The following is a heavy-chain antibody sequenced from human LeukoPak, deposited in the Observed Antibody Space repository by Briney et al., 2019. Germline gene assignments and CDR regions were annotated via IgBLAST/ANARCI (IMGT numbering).Heavy chain of an antibody. CDR1: GYTFASYA. J-gene: IGHJ5*02. D-gene: IGHD2-2*02. CDR3: ARGRYCSSPNCYKPAIPRFDP. Sequence: GASVTVSCKASGYTFASYAMHWVRQAPGQRLEWMGWINAGNGNIKHSQKFQGRVTITRDTSASTAYTELSSLKSEDTAVYYCARGRYCSSPNCYKPAIPRFDPWGQGTLVTVSS. CDR2: INAGNGNI. V-gene: IGHV1-3*01.